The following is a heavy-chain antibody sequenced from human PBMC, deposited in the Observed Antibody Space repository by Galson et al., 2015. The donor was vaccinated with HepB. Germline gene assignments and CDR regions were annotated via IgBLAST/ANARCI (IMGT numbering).Heavy chain of an antibody. CDR3: ARAGYYDSSTAPFDY. Sequence: SVKVSCKASGYTFTGYYMHWVRQAPGQGLEWMGWINPNSGGTNYAQKFQGWVTMTRDTSISTAYMELSRLRSDDTAVYCCARAGYYDSSTAPFDYWGQGTLVTVSS. D-gene: IGHD3-22*01. CDR1: GYTFTGYY. CDR2: INPNSGGT. V-gene: IGHV1-2*04. J-gene: IGHJ4*02.